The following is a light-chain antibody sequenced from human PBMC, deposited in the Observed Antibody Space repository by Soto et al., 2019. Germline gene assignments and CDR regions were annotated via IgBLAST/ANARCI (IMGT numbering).Light chain of an antibody. V-gene: IGLV2-23*03. CDR3: CSYAGFSTFV. CDR2: EGS. J-gene: IGLJ2*01. CDR1: SSDVGSYNL. Sequence: QSVLTQPASVSGSPGQSTTISCTGTSSDVGSYNLVSWYQQHPGKAPKLMIYEGSKRPSGVSNRFSGSKSGNTASLTISGLQAEDEADYYCCSYAGFSTFVFGGGTKVTVL.